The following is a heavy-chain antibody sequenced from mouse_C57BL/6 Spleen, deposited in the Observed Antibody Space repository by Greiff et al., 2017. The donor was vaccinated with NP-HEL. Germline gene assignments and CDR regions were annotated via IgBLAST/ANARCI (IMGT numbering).Heavy chain of an antibody. CDR2: IYWDDDK. J-gene: IGHJ4*01. D-gene: IGHD2-4*01. Sequence: QVTLKVSGPGILQSSQTLSLACSFSGFSLSTSGMGVSWLRQPSGKGLEWLAHIYWDDDKRYNPSLKSRPTISKDSSRHQVFLKITRVDNEDTATYYGAQRRDYEDYAMDDWGQGPSVTVSS. V-gene: IGHV8-12*01. CDR3: AQRRDYEDYAMDD. CDR1: GFSLSTSGMG.